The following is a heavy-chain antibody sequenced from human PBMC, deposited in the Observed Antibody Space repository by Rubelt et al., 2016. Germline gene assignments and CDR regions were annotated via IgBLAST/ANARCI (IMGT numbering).Heavy chain of an antibody. V-gene: IGHV3-48*04. D-gene: IGHD5-24*01. CDR3: AGRDLFDY. CDR2: ITSTSSKV. J-gene: IGHJ4*02. CDR1: GFTFSSYN. Sequence: GRGLVQPGGSLRLSCAASGFTFSSYNMNWVRQAPGKGLEWVSYITSTSSKVHYADSVKGRFTISRDNAKNSLYLQMNSLRAEDTAVYYCAGRDLFDYWGQGTLVTVSS.